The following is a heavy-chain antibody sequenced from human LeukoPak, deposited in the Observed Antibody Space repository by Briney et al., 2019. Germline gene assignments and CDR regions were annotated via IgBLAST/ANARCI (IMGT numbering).Heavy chain of an antibody. Sequence: GGSLRLSCAASGFTFSSYGMHWVRQAPGKGLEWVAVISYDGTSKYYADSVKGRFTISRDNSKNTLYLQMNSLRAEDTAVYYCAREHYDSSGSQGDYFDYWGQGTLVTVSS. CDR1: GFTFSSYG. J-gene: IGHJ4*02. CDR2: ISYDGTSK. V-gene: IGHV3-30*03. D-gene: IGHD3-22*01. CDR3: AREHYDSSGSQGDYFDY.